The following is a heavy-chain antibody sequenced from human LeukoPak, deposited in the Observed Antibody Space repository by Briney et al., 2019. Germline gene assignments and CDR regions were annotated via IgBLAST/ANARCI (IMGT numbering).Heavy chain of an antibody. V-gene: IGHV1-8*01. CDR2: MNVNSGKT. J-gene: IGHJ5*02. CDR3: ARGISRRVNWVDA. Sequence: ASVRDSSKPSLYTLTVSDIYWVPQAPGERLERMGWMNVNSGKTDYAQKFRGEVTMTRNTSISTAYMELSSLTSEDTSVYYCARGISRRVNWVDAWGEGSLVTVSS. D-gene: IGHD2/OR15-2a*01. CDR1: LYTLTVSD.